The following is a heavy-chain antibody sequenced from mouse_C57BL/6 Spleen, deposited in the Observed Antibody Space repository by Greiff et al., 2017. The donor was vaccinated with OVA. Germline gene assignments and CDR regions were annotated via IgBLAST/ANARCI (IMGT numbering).Heavy chain of an antibody. Sequence: QVQLQQPGAELVRPGSSVKLSCKASGYTFTSYWMPWVKQRPIQGLEWIGNIYPSDSETHYNQKFKDKATLTVAKSSSTAYMQLSSLTSEDSAVYYCARSRVYYGSSLYAMAYWGQGTSVTVSS. CDR2: IYPSDSET. CDR1: GYTFTSYW. D-gene: IGHD1-1*01. CDR3: ARSRVYYGSSLYAMAY. V-gene: IGHV1-52*01. J-gene: IGHJ4*01.